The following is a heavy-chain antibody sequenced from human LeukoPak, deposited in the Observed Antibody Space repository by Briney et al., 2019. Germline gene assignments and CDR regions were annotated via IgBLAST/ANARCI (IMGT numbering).Heavy chain of an antibody. CDR3: AKSKFATSAYDGSLES. V-gene: IGHV3-23*01. CDR1: GFTLSRSP. CDR2: ITGSGGNT. D-gene: IGHD5-12*01. J-gene: IGHJ4*02. Sequence: PGGSLRLSCARSGFTLSRSPMSWVPQAPGQGLEWVSGITGSGGNTYYADSVKGRFTISRDSPKNTLYLELNSLRAEDTAVYYCAKSKFATSAYDGSLESWGQGTLVTVSS.